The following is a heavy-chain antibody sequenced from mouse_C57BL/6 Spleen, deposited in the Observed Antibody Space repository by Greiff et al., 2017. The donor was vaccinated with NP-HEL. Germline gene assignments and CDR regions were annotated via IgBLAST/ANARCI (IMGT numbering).Heavy chain of an antibody. Sequence: QVQLPQSGAELVKPGASVKISCKASGYAFSSYWMNWVKQRPGKGLEWIGQIYPGDGDTNYNGKFKGKATLTADKSSSTAYMQLSSLTSEDSAVYFCARSHYDGYYYYAMDYWGQGTSVTVSS. CDR1: GYAFSSYW. D-gene: IGHD2-3*01. V-gene: IGHV1-80*01. J-gene: IGHJ4*01. CDR3: ARSHYDGYYYYAMDY. CDR2: IYPGDGDT.